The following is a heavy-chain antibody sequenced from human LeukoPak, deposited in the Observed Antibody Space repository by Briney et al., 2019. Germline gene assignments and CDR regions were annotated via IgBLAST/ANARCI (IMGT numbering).Heavy chain of an antibody. CDR3: ARDSNTAMIILDH. CDR2: ISGDSDTI. D-gene: IGHD5-18*01. CDR1: GFTFSDYY. J-gene: IGHJ4*02. Sequence: PGGPLRLSCVASGFTFSDYYMNWVRQTPEKGLEWIAHISGDSDTIYYTDSVKGRFTISRDNARNSLFLQMDSLRAEDTAVYYCARDSNTAMIILDHWGQGTPVTVSS. V-gene: IGHV3-11*01.